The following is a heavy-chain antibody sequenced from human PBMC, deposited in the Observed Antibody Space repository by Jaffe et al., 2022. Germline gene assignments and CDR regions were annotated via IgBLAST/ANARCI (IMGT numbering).Heavy chain of an antibody. CDR3: AKESRSGSYWKWGAFDI. J-gene: IGHJ3*02. V-gene: IGHV3-43D*04. D-gene: IGHD1-26*01. CDR2: ISWDGGST. CDR1: GFTFDDYA. Sequence: EVQLVESGGVVVQPGGSLRLSCAASGFTFDDYAMHWVRQAPGKGLEWVSLISWDGGSTYYADSVKGRFTISRDNSKNSLYLQMNSLRAEDTALYYCAKESRSGSYWKWGAFDIWGQGTMVTVSS.